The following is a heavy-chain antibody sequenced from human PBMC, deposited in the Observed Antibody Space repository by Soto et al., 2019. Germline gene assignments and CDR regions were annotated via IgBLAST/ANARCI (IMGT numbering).Heavy chain of an antibody. CDR2: IYYSGST. J-gene: IGHJ2*01. CDR3: ARDKMGGWYFDL. V-gene: IGHV4-31*03. CDR1: GGSISSGGYY. Sequence: QVQLQESGPGLVKPSQTLSLTCSVSGGSISSGGYYWNWIRQHPGKGLEWIGYIYYSGSTYYNPSLKSRVTISVDTCKNKFSLKLSSVTAADTAVYYCARDKMGGWYFDLWGRGTLVTVSS. D-gene: IGHD3-16*01.